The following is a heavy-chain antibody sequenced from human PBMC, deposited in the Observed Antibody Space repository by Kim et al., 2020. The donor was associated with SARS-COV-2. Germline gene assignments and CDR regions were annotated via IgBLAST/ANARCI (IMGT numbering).Heavy chain of an antibody. Sequence: YADSVQGRITSSRDNSRNTLYLQTNSLRPEDTAVYYCARDSVDSISSSMDYWGQGTLVTVSS. J-gene: IGHJ4*02. CDR3: ARDSVDSISSSMDY. V-gene: IGHV3-33*01. D-gene: IGHD2-15*01.